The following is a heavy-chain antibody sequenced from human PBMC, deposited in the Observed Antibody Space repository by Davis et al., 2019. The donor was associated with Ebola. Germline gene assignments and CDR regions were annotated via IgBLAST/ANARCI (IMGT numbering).Heavy chain of an antibody. CDR1: GFSLSTRGVG. J-gene: IGHJ4*02. Sequence: SGPTLAHPTQPLTLTCTFSGFSLSTRGVGVGWIRQPPGKALEWLALFYWDDDKRYSPSLKTRLTISKDTSKNQVVLTMTNMDPVDTATYFCARVFGSGHLFDYWGQGTLVTVSS. D-gene: IGHD3-10*02. CDR3: ARVFGSGHLFDY. CDR2: FYWDDDK. V-gene: IGHV2-5*02.